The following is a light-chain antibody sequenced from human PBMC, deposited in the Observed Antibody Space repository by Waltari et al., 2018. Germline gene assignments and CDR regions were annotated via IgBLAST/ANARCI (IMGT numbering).Light chain of an antibody. V-gene: IGKV3-20*01. Sequence: EIVLTQSPGSLSSSPGERVTLSCRASQSVSRTLAWYQQKPGQAPRLLIFGASNRATGIPDRFSGSGSGTDFSLTISRLEPEDFAVYYCQHYVSLPATFGQGTKVEI. CDR1: QSVSRT. CDR2: GAS. J-gene: IGKJ1*01. CDR3: QHYVSLPAT.